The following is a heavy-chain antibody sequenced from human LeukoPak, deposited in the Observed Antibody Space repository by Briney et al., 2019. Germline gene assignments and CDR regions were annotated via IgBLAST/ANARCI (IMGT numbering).Heavy chain of an antibody. V-gene: IGHV3-23*01. D-gene: IGHD2-15*01. CDR2: ISGSDDGT. J-gene: IGHJ4*02. CDR3: AKGSLGSCPGVICYSLDY. Sequence: GGSLRLSCAASGLTFSGSAMHWVRQSPGKGLEWVSAISGSDDGTYYADSVKGRFTISRDNSKNTLYLQMNSLRAEDTATYYCAKGSLGSCPGVICYSLDYWGQGSLVTVSS. CDR1: GLTFSGSA.